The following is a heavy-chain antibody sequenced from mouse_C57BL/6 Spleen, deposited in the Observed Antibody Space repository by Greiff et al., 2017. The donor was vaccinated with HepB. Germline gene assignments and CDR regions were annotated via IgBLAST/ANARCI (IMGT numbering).Heavy chain of an antibody. CDR1: GFTFSSYT. CDR3: ASHDGCPFGY. D-gene: IGHD2-3*01. Sequence: EVQLQESGAGLVKPGASLKLSCAASGFTFSSYTMSWVRQTPEKRLEWVATISGGGGNTYYPDSVKGRFTISRDNAKNTLYLQMSSLRSEDSALCDCASHDGCPFGYWGQGATVTVSS. V-gene: IGHV5-9*01. CDR2: ISGGGGNT. J-gene: IGHJ2*01.